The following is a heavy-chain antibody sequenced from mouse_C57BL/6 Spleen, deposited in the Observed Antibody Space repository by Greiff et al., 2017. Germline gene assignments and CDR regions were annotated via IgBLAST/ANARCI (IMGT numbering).Heavy chain of an antibody. CDR3: ARGGGDGWFAY. CDR2: ISYDGSN. J-gene: IGHJ3*01. Sequence: DVQLQESGPCLVKPSQSLSLTCSVTGYSITSGYYWNWIRQFPGNKLEWMGYISYDGSNNYNPSLKNRISITRDTSKNQFFLKLNSVTTEDTATYYCARGGGDGWFAYWGQGTLVTVSA. D-gene: IGHD3-3*01. CDR1: GYSITSGYY. V-gene: IGHV3-6*01.